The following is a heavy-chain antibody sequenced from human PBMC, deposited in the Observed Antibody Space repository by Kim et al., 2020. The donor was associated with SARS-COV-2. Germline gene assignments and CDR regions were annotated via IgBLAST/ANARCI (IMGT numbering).Heavy chain of an antibody. J-gene: IGHJ6*02. CDR2: IYYSGST. V-gene: IGHV4-59*13. Sequence: SETLSLTCTVSGGSISSYYWSWIRQPPGKGLEWIGYIYYSGSTNYNPSLKSRVTISVDTSKNQFSLKLSSVTAADTAVYYCAREQQWLAGGMDVWGQGTTVTVSS. D-gene: IGHD6-19*01. CDR1: GGSISSYY. CDR3: AREQQWLAGGMDV.